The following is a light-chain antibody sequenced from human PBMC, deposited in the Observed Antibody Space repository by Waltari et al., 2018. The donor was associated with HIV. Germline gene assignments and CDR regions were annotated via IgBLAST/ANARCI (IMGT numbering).Light chain of an antibody. CDR3: FSYAGAGTWV. V-gene: IGLV2-23*01. J-gene: IGLJ3*02. Sequence: QSALTQPASVSGSPGQSITISCTATSSDVENYNLVSWYQQHPGKAPTLMIYEGSERPSGVSHRFSGSKSGNTASLTISGLQAEDEADYYCFSYAGAGTWVFGGGTKLTVL. CDR1: SSDVENYNL. CDR2: EGS.